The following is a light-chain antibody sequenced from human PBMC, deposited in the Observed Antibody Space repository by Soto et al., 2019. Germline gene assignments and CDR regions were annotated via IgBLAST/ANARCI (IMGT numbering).Light chain of an antibody. Sequence: QSVLTQPASMSGSPGQSIALSCTGTNCDIGGYNSVSWYQQKAGKAPRLLIYDVNYRPSGVSGRFSGSKSGNTASLTISGLQPDDEADYHCSSYTDSNNTRVFGGGTKLTVL. CDR1: NCDIGGYNS. J-gene: IGLJ2*01. CDR2: DVN. V-gene: IGLV2-14*01. CDR3: SSYTDSNNTRV.